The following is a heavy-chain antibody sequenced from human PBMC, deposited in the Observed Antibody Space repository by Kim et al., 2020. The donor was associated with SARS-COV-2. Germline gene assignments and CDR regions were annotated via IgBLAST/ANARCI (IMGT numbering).Heavy chain of an antibody. CDR3: SSWNEGIRAFDI. Sequence: SETLSLTCTVSGASIRGSYWNWIRQPPGKGLEWIGFIHHSGDTLSNPSLKSRVTMSVDTSENQSSLKLNSVTAADTAVYYCSSWNEGIRAFDIWGQGTMV. CDR2: IHHSGDT. D-gene: IGHD1-1*01. CDR1: GASIRGSY. V-gene: IGHV4-59*13. J-gene: IGHJ3*02.